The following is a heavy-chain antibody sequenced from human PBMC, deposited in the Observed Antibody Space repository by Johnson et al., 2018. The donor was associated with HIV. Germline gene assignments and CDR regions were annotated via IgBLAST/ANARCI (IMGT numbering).Heavy chain of an antibody. CDR3: ATDPQFLEWLLRGGTDAFHI. CDR1: GFTFSSNY. Sequence: VESGGSLRLSCAASGFTFSSNYMSWVRQAPGKGLEWVSVIYSGGSTYYADPVKGRFTVSRADSKNTLYLQLNSLKTEDTALYYCATDPQFLEWLLRGGTDAFHIWGQGTMVTVSS. V-gene: IGHV3-66*01. D-gene: IGHD3-3*01. J-gene: IGHJ3*02. CDR2: IYSGGST.